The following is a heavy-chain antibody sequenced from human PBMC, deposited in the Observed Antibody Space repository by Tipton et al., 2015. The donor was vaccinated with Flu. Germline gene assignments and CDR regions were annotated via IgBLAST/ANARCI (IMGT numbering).Heavy chain of an antibody. CDR2: LSGGGGTT. CDR1: GFTFSRYA. CDR3: AKVIPELVAGLDQ. D-gene: IGHD6-19*01. V-gene: IGHV3-23*01. Sequence: SLRLSCAASGFTFSRYAMSWVRQAPGKGLEWVASLSGGGGTTFFADSVKGRFTVSRDFSKNTLYLQMNSLSGDDTAMYYCAKVIPELVAGLDQWGQGTLVTVSS. J-gene: IGHJ4*02.